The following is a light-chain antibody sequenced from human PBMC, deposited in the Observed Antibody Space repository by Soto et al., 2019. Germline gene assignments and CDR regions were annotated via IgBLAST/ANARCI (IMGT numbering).Light chain of an antibody. Sequence: QSALTQPASVSGSPGQSITIFCTGSSSDVGGYNFVSWYQQHPGKAPKLMIYEVSKRPSGVSNRFSGSKSGNTASLTISGLQAEDEADYYCISYSTSNSYVFGAGTKVTVL. V-gene: IGLV2-14*01. CDR3: ISYSTSNSYV. CDR1: SSDVGGYNF. CDR2: EVS. J-gene: IGLJ1*01.